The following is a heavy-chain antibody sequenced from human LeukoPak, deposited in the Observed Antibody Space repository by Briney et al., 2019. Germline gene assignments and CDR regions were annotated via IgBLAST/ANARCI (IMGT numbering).Heavy chain of an antibody. CDR2: IIPIFGTA. V-gene: IGHV1-69*05. D-gene: IGHD4-17*01. CDR1: GGTFSSYA. CDR3: ARGDYGDYVVFDY. Sequence: ASVKVSCKASGGTFSSYAISWVRQAPGQGLEWMGRIIPIFGTANYAQKFQGRVTITTDESTSTAYMELSSLRSEDTAVHYCARGDYGDYVVFDYWGQGTLVTVSS. J-gene: IGHJ4*02.